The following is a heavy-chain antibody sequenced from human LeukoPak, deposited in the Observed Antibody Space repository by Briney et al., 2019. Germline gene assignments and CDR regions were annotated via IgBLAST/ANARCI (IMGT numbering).Heavy chain of an antibody. CDR2: ISYSGST. D-gene: IGHD2-15*01. CDR1: GGSISSYH. Sequence: SETLSLTCTVSGGSISSYHWSWIRQPPGKGLEWIGYISYSGSTNYNPSLKSRVTISVDTSKNQFSLRLSSVTAADTAVYYCARSSRVGYCSGGSCYSIDYWGQGTLVTVSS. CDR3: ARSSRVGYCSGGSCYSIDY. V-gene: IGHV4-59*01. J-gene: IGHJ4*02.